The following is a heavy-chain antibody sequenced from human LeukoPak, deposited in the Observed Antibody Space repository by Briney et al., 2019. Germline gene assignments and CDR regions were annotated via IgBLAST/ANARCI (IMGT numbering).Heavy chain of an antibody. D-gene: IGHD2-21*02. CDR3: ARGQVTAATDAFDV. Sequence: GASVKVSCKASGYTFTSYAMHWVRQAPGQRLEWMGWINTGNSNTRFSQKFQGRVTITRDASANTAFMELKSLRSEDTAVYYCARGQVTAATDAFDVWGQGTMVTVSS. V-gene: IGHV1-3*04. CDR1: GYTFTSYA. CDR2: INTGNSNT. J-gene: IGHJ3*01.